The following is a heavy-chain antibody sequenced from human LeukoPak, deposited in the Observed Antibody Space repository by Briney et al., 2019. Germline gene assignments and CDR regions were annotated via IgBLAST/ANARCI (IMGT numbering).Heavy chain of an antibody. V-gene: IGHV3-30*04. J-gene: IGHJ3*02. CDR2: ISYDGSNK. D-gene: IGHD2-2*01. Sequence: GRSLRLSCAASGFTFSSYAMHWVRQAPGKGLEWVAVISYDGSNKYYADSVKGRFTISRDNSKNTLYLQMNSLRAEDTAVYYCARELVVVPAAAPCGAFDIWGQGTMVTVSS. CDR1: GFTFSSYA. CDR3: ARELVVVPAAAPCGAFDI.